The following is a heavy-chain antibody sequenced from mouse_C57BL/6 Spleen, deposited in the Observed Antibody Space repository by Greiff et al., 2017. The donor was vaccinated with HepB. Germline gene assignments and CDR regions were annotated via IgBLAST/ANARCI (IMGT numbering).Heavy chain of an antibody. CDR1: GYSFTDYN. J-gene: IGHJ1*03. D-gene: IGHD2-1*01. CDR2: INPNYVTT. Sequence: EVKLMESGPELVKPGASVKISCKASGYSFTDYNMNWVKQSNGKSLEWIGVINPNYVTTSYNQKFKGKATLTVDQSSSTAYMQLNSLTSEDSAVYYCARYSYYGNYEFTWYFDVWGTGTTVTVSS. CDR3: ARYSYYGNYEFTWYFDV. V-gene: IGHV1-39*01.